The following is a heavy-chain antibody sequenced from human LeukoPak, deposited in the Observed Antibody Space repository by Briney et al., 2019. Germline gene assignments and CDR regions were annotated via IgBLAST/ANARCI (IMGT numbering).Heavy chain of an antibody. J-gene: IGHJ4*02. CDR1: GGSISSSSYY. CDR3: ARGMYSSSWGI. D-gene: IGHD6-13*01. CDR2: IYYSGST. V-gene: IGHV4-39*07. Sequence: PSETLSLTCTVSGGSISSSSYYWGWIRQPPGKGLEWIGSIYYSGSTNYNPSLKSRVTISVDTSKNQFSLKLSSVTAADTAVYYCARGMYSSSWGIWGQGTLVTVSS.